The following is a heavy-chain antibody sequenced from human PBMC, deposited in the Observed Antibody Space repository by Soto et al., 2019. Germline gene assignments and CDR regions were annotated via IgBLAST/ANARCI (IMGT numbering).Heavy chain of an antibody. CDR2: ISSSSSYI. Sequence: WGSLRLSCAASGFTFSSYSMNWVRQAPGKGLEWVSSISSSSSYIYYADSVKGRFAISRDNAKNSLYLQMNSLRAEDTAVYYSARYHGSGDGSALDICGQGTMVTVSS. D-gene: IGHD3-10*01. J-gene: IGHJ3*02. V-gene: IGHV3-21*01. CDR1: GFTFSSYS. CDR3: ARYHGSGDGSALDI.